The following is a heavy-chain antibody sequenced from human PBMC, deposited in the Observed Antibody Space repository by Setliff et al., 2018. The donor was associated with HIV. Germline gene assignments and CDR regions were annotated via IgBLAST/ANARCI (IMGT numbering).Heavy chain of an antibody. CDR3: ARVPVAGANWFDP. V-gene: IGHV4-39*01. Sequence: KTSETLSLTCPRRVSINRTDHYWGWIRQSPGKRLEWIGSVSQSGSTYYNPSLKSRITTSVDRSKNLFSLKLISVTAAGQGVYYCARVPVAGANWFDPWGLGTLVTVSS. CDR1: RVSINRTDHY. D-gene: IGHD2-21*01. J-gene: IGHJ5*02. CDR2: VSQSGST.